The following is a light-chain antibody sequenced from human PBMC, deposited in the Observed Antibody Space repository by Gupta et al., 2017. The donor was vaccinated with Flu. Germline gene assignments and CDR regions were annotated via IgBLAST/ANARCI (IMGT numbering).Light chain of an antibody. Sequence: SSELIQEPAVSVALGQTVRITCQGDSLRSYYASWYQQKPGQAPVLVIHGKNNRPSGIPDRFSGSSSGNTAYLTITGAQAEDEADYYCNSRDSSGNHWVFGGGTKLTVL. V-gene: IGLV3-19*01. CDR2: GKN. CDR1: SLRSYY. J-gene: IGLJ3*02. CDR3: NSRDSSGNHWV.